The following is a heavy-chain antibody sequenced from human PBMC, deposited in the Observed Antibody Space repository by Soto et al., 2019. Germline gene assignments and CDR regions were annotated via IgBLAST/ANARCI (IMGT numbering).Heavy chain of an antibody. Sequence: QVRLVQSGAEVTKPGASVKVSCKASGYIFTSYHIHWVRQAPGQGLEWMGIINPSGGSTAYAQKFQGRVTMTRDTSTSTVYMELSSLRSEDTAVYYCARDPCSGGSCYNWFDPWGQGTLVTVSS. CDR1: GYIFTSYH. CDR3: ARDPCSGGSCYNWFDP. V-gene: IGHV1-46*01. CDR2: INPSGGST. J-gene: IGHJ5*02. D-gene: IGHD2-15*01.